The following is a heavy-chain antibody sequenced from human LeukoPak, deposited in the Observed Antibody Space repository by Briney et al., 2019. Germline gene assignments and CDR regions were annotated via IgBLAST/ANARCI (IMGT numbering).Heavy chain of an antibody. D-gene: IGHD6-19*01. CDR1: GYSISSGYY. V-gene: IGHV4-59*08. CDR3: ARLKGYSSGWYPSYYFDY. CDR2: IYYTGST. Sequence: SETLSLTCTVSGYSISSGYYWSWIRQPPGKGLEWIGYIYYTGSTNYNPSLQSRVTISVDTSKNQFSLKLSSVTAADTAVYYCARLKGYSSGWYPSYYFDYWGQGTLVTVSS. J-gene: IGHJ4*02.